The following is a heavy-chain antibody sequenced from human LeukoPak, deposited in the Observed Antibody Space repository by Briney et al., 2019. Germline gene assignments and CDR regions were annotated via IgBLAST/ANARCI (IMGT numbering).Heavy chain of an antibody. CDR1: GGSISSGSYY. CDR3: ARVGYDYDAYFDY. J-gene: IGHJ4*02. D-gene: IGHD4-17*01. V-gene: IGHV4-61*02. CDR2: IYTNGST. Sequence: SETLSLTCTVSGGSISSGSYYWSWIRQPAGKGLEWIGRIYTNGSTNYNPSLKSRVTISVDTSKNQFSLKLSSVTAADTAVYYCARVGYDYDAYFDYWGQGTLVTVSS.